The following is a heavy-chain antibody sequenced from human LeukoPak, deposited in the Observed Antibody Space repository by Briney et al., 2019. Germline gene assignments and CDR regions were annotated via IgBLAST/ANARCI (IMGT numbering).Heavy chain of an antibody. J-gene: IGHJ4*02. CDR3: AKDLVKPMVRGVINSAEIDY. CDR2: ISGSGGST. Sequence: GGSLRLSCAASGFTFSSYAMSWVRQAPGKGLEWVSAISGSGGSTYYVDSVKGRFTISRDNSKNTLYLQMNSLRAEDTAVYYCAKDLVKPMVRGVINSAEIDYWGQGTLVTVSS. D-gene: IGHD3-10*01. V-gene: IGHV3-23*01. CDR1: GFTFSSYA.